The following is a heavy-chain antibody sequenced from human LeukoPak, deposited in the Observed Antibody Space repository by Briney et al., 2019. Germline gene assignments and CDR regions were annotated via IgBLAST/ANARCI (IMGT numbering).Heavy chain of an antibody. Sequence: SETLSLTCTVSGGSISSYYWSWIRQPAGKGLEWIGRIYTSGSTNYNPSLKSRVTMSVDTSKNQFSLKLSSVTAADTAVYYCARDAGTSYHYYSYYGMDVWGQGTTVTVSS. J-gene: IGHJ6*02. CDR2: IYTSGST. CDR3: ARDAGTSYHYYSYYGMDV. D-gene: IGHD1-1*01. V-gene: IGHV4-4*07. CDR1: GGSISSYY.